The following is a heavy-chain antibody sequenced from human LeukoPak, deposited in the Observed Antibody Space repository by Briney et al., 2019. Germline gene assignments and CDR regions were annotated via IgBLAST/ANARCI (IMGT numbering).Heavy chain of an antibody. CDR1: GFTFSSYA. D-gene: IGHD3-22*01. CDR2: ISYDGSNK. Sequence: PGRSLRLSCAASGFTFSSYAIHWVRQAPGKGLEWVAVISYDGSNKYYADSVKGRFTISRDNSKNTLYLQMNSLRAEDTAVYYCARGTMIVVVLDAFDIWGQGTMVTVSS. CDR3: ARGTMIVVVLDAFDI. V-gene: IGHV3-30-3*01. J-gene: IGHJ3*02.